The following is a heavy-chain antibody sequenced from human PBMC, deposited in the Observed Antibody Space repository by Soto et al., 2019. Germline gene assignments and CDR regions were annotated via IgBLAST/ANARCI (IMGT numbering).Heavy chain of an antibody. J-gene: IGHJ4*02. CDR3: AKDFVVAGIGEFDY. CDR2: ISYDGIRE. D-gene: IGHD6-19*01. Sequence: ESGGGVVQPGRSLRLSCAASGFTFSSDGMHWVRQAPGKGLEWVAVISYDGIREHYADSVKGRFTISRDNSKNMLYLQMNSLRTEDTAVYYCAKDFVVAGIGEFDYWGQGTLVTVSS. CDR1: GFTFSSDG. V-gene: IGHV3-30*18.